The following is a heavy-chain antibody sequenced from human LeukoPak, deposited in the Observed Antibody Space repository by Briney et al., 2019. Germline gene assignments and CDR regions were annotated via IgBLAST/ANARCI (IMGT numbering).Heavy chain of an antibody. CDR2: INWNGGST. Sequence: GGSLRLSXAASGFTFNDYGMSWVRQAPGKGLEWLSGINWNGGSTGYADSVKGRFTISRDNAKNSLYLQMNSLRAEDTALYYCARDKYDFWSGYYTHDAFDIRGQGTMVTVSS. CDR1: GFTFNDYG. V-gene: IGHV3-20*04. J-gene: IGHJ3*02. CDR3: ARDKYDFWSGYYTHDAFDI. D-gene: IGHD3-3*01.